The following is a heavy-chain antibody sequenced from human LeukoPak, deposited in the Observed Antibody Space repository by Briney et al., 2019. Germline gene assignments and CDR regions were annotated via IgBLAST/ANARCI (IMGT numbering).Heavy chain of an antibody. Sequence: GGSLRLSCAASGSTFSNAWMSWVRQAPGKGLEWVGRIKSKTDGGTTDYAAPVKGRFTISRDDSKNTLHLQMNSLKTEDTAVYYCTTASGYDYYYYYYMDVWGKGTTVTISS. D-gene: IGHD5-12*01. CDR2: IKSKTDGGTT. J-gene: IGHJ6*03. CDR1: GSTFSNAW. CDR3: TTASGYDYYYYYYMDV. V-gene: IGHV3-15*01.